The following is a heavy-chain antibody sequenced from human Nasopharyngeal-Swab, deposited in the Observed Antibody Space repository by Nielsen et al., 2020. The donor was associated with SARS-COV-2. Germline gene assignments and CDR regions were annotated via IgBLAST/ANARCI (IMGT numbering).Heavy chain of an antibody. Sequence: GGSLRLSCAASGFTYDDYAMHWVRQAPGKGLEWVSGITWNNGPAYTDSVKGRFTISRDNAKNSLYLLMNSLRSEDTALYYCARGTADYSNPSFDYWGQGTLVTVPS. CDR3: ARGTADYSNPSFDY. CDR2: ITWNNGP. D-gene: IGHD4-11*01. J-gene: IGHJ4*02. CDR1: GFTYDDYA. V-gene: IGHV3-9*01.